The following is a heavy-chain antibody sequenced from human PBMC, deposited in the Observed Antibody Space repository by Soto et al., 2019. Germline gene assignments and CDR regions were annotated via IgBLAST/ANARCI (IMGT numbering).Heavy chain of an antibody. D-gene: IGHD6-13*01. Sequence: SVKVSCKASGGTFSSYAISWVRQAPGQGLEWKGGIIPIFGTANYAQKFQGRVTITADESTSTAYMELSSLSSEDKAVYYCARAKNYSSSWYRFFGKNYYYYGMDVWGQGTTVTVSS. CDR2: IIPIFGTA. CDR3: ARAKNYSSSWYRFFGKNYYYYGMDV. J-gene: IGHJ6*02. V-gene: IGHV1-69*13. CDR1: GGTFSSYA.